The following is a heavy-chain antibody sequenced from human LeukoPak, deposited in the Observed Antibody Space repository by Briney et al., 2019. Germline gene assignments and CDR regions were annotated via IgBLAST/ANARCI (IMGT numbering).Heavy chain of an antibody. D-gene: IGHD2-15*01. J-gene: IGHJ4*02. CDR3: ARGSEYCSGGSCFD. CDR2: IYTSGST. Sequence: SSETLSLTCTVSGGSISSYYWSWIRQPAGKGLEWIGRIYTSGSTNYNPSLKSRVTMSVDTSKNQFSLKLSSVTAADTAVYYCARGSEYCSGGSCFDWGQGTLVTVSS. CDR1: GGSISSYY. V-gene: IGHV4-4*07.